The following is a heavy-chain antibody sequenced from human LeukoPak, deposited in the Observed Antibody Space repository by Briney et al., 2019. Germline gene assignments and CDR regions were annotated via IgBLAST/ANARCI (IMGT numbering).Heavy chain of an antibody. D-gene: IGHD3-3*01. CDR3: ARGNSITIFGVDLNWFDP. Sequence: PSETLSLTCTVSGYSISSGYYWGWIRQPPGKGLEWIGSIYHSGSTYYNPSLKSRVTISVDTSKNQFSLKLSSVTAADTAVYYCARGNSITIFGVDLNWFDPWGQGTLVTVPS. CDR2: IYHSGST. V-gene: IGHV4-38-2*02. CDR1: GYSISSGYY. J-gene: IGHJ5*02.